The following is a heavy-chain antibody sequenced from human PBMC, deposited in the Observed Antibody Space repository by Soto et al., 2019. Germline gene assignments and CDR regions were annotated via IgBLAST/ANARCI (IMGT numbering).Heavy chain of an antibody. J-gene: IGHJ4*02. CDR1: GGTFSNYA. CDR3: ASPTGKLDY. CDR2: IIPIFGTA. D-gene: IGHD2-8*02. Sequence: QVQLVQSGAEVKKPGSSVKVSCKASGGTFSNYAISWVRQAPGEGLEWMGGIIPIFGTANYAQKFQGRVAITADESTSTAYMELSSLRSDDTAVYYCASPTGKLDYWGQGTLVTVSS. V-gene: IGHV1-69*01.